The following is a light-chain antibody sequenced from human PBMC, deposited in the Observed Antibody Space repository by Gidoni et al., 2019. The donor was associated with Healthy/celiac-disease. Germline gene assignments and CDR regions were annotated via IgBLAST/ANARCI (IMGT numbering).Light chain of an antibody. CDR3: QVWDSSSDHPGV. CDR1: NIGSKS. J-gene: IGLJ1*01. Sequence: SYVLTQPHSVSVAPGQTARITCWGNNIGSKSGHWYQQNPGQAPVLVVYDDSARPSGIPERFSGSNSGNTATLTISRFEAGDEADYYCQVWDSSSDHPGVFGTGTKVTVL. V-gene: IGLV3-21*02. CDR2: DDS.